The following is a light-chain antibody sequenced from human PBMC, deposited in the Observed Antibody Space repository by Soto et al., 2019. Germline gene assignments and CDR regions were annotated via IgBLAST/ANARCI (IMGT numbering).Light chain of an antibody. CDR1: QSFRGL. Sequence: TQSPSSLSASVGERATLSCRASQSFRGLLAWYQQKPGQAPRLLIYDAYNRATGIPPRFSGSGSGTDFTLTISSLELEDSAVYYCQQRHMWPITFGQGTRLEIK. CDR3: QQRHMWPIT. V-gene: IGKV3-11*01. CDR2: DAY. J-gene: IGKJ5*01.